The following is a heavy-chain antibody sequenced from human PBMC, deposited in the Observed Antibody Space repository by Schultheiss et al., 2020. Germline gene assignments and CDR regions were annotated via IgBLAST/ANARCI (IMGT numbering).Heavy chain of an antibody. V-gene: IGHV3-74*01. J-gene: IGHJ4*02. CDR1: GFTFSSYW. CDR3: ARWGGAQQWTGSDY. D-gene: IGHD3/OR15-3a*01. CDR2: INGDGSST. Sequence: GESLKISCAASGFTFSSYWMHWVRQAPGKGLVWVSRINGDGSSTSYADSVKGRFTISRDNAKNTLFLQMNSLRAEDRAVYHCARWGGAQQWTGSDYWGQGTLVTVSS.